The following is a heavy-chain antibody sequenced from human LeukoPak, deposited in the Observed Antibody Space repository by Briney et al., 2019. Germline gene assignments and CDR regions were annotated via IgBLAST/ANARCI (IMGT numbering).Heavy chain of an antibody. Sequence: GASVKVSCKASGGTFISYAITWVRQPPGQGLEWMGGIIPIFGTANYAQKFQGRVTITTDESTSTAYMELSSLRSEDTAVYYCARDLRVETPQSDAFDIWGQGTMVTVSS. CDR1: GGTFISYA. V-gene: IGHV1-69*05. D-gene: IGHD5-24*01. CDR3: ARDLRVETPQSDAFDI. CDR2: IIPIFGTA. J-gene: IGHJ3*02.